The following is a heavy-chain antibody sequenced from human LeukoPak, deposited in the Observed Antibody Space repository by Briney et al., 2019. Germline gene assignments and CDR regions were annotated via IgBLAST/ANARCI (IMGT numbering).Heavy chain of an antibody. CDR1: GFTFDDYA. V-gene: IGHV3-43D*03. Sequence: PGGSLRLSCAVSGFTFDDYALHWVRQVPGKGLEWLAFSSWIGGSTDYVDSVKGRFSISRDNIKNSLYLEMNGLRPEDTALYYCVRSGAASLGYFDYWGQGTLVTVPS. CDR3: VRSGAASLGYFDY. CDR2: SSWIGGST. D-gene: IGHD7-27*01. J-gene: IGHJ4*02.